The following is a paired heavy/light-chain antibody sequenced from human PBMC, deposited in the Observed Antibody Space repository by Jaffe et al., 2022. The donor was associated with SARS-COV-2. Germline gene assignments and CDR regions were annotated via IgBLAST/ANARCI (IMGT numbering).Light chain of an antibody. J-gene: IGKJ2*01. CDR1: QSVSSSY. Sequence: EIVLTQSPATLSLSPGERATLSCGASQSVSSSYLAWYQQKPGLAPRLLIYDASIRATGIPDRFTGSGSGTDFTLTISRLEPEDFAVYYCQQYGNSPYTFGQGTKLEIK. V-gene: IGKV3D-20*01. CDR3: QQYGNSPYT. CDR2: DAS.
Heavy chain of an antibody. CDR3: TRGRLAAVVA. CDR2: IRSKSYGGTT. V-gene: IGHV3-49*03. J-gene: IGHJ5*02. D-gene: IGHD6-13*01. CDR1: GFTFADYA. Sequence: EVQVVESGGGLVQPGRSLRLSCAAFGFTFADYAMSWFRQAPGKGLEWVGFIRSKSYGGTTEYAASVKGRFIISRDDSKSIAYLQMNSLKTDDTALYYCTRGRLAAVVAWGQGTLVTVSS.